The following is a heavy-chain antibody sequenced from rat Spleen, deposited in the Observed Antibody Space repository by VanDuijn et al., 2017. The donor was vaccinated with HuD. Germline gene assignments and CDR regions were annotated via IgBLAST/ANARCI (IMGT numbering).Heavy chain of an antibody. V-gene: IGHV5-22*01. Sequence: EVQLVESDGGLVQPGRSLKLSCAGSGFTFSDYYMAWVRQAPKKGLEWVASIIYDGTGTYYRDSVKGRFTLSRDNAKSTLYLQMGSLRSEDTATYYCVNTYYGYWFGYWGQGTLVTVSS. CDR1: GFTFSDYY. D-gene: IGHD1-9*01. CDR3: VNTYYGYWFGY. CDR2: IIYDGTGT. J-gene: IGHJ3*01.